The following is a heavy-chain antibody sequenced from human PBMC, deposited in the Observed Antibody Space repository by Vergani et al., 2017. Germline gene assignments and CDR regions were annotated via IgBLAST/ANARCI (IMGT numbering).Heavy chain of an antibody. D-gene: IGHD2-21*02. CDR1: GFIFNNFA. V-gene: IGHV3-23*01. CDR3: AKYLRDSTDGLPDS. CDR2: ISGTDGRT. Sequence: VQLLESGGDLVQPGGSLRLSCAGSGFIFNNFAMSWVRQAPGKGLEWVAAISGTDGRTWYANSVKGRFTISRDNSKDILYLQMDSLRSEDTALYYCAKYLRDSTDGLPDSWGPGTLVIVSS. J-gene: IGHJ4*02.